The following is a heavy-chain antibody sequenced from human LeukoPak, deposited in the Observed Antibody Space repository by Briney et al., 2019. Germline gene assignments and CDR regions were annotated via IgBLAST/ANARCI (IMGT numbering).Heavy chain of an antibody. CDR3: ARVSGYDILTGYYIPFHY. D-gene: IGHD3-9*01. CDR2: INPNSGGT. V-gene: IGHV1-2*02. J-gene: IGHJ4*02. CDR1: GGTFSSYA. Sequence: GASVKVSCKASGGTFSSYAISWVRQAPGQGLEWMGWINPNSGGTNYAQKFQGRVTMTRDTSISTAYMELSRLRSDDTAVYYCARVSGYDILTGYYIPFHYWGQGTLVTVSS.